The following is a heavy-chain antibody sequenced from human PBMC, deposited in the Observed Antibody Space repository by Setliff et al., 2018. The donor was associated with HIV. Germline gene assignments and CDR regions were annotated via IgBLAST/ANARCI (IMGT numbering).Heavy chain of an antibody. J-gene: IGHJ4*02. CDR3: ARLGSDYYDSSGYLYYFDY. V-gene: IGHV4-39*01. Sequence: PETLSLTCTVSGGSISSSSYYWGWIRQSPGKGLEWIGSIYYSGSTYYNPSLKSRVTISVDTSKNQFSLKLSSVTAADTAVYYCARLGSDYYDSSGYLYYFDYWGQGTLVTVSS. D-gene: IGHD3-22*01. CDR2: IYYSGST. CDR1: GGSISSSSYY.